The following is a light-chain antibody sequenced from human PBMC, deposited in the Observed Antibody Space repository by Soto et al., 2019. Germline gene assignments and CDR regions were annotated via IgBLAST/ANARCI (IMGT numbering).Light chain of an antibody. CDR1: SSNIGAAYD. CDR2: VNS. CDR3: QSYDSSLSGYV. Sequence: QSVLTQPPSVSGAPGQRVTISCTGSSSNIGAAYDVNWYQQLPGTAPKLLIYVNSNRPSGVPDRFSGSKSGTSASLAISGLQAEDEADYYCQSYDSSLSGYVFGTGTKLTVL. J-gene: IGLJ1*01. V-gene: IGLV1-40*01.